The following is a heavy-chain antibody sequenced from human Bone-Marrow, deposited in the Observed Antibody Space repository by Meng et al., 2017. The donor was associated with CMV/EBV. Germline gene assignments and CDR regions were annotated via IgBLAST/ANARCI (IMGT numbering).Heavy chain of an antibody. CDR3: ARGRLSGYSGYDHYYYYGMDV. D-gene: IGHD5-12*01. CDR2: ISYDGSNK. V-gene: IGHV3-30*04. Sequence: GESLKISCAASGCTFSSYAMHWVRQAPGKGLEWVAVISYDGSNKYYADSVKGRSTISRDNSKNTLYLQMNSLRAEDTAVYYCARGRLSGYSGYDHYYYYGMDVWGQGTTVTVSS. J-gene: IGHJ6*02. CDR1: GCTFSSYA.